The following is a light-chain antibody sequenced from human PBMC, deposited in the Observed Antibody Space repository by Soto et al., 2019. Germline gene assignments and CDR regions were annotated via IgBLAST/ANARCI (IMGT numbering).Light chain of an antibody. CDR1: ETLISF. CDR2: GAS. V-gene: IGKV3-15*01. CDR3: QSYQDWPFA. Sequence: EIVLTQSPATLSVSPGERVTLSCRASETLISFLAWYQQKPGQAPRLLIYGASTRATGVPARFSGSGSATDFTLTISSLQSEDFAVCYCQSYQDWPFAVGQGTKLEI. J-gene: IGKJ2*01.